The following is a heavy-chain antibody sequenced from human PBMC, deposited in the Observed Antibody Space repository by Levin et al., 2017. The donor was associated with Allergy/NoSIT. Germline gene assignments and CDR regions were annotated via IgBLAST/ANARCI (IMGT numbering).Heavy chain of an antibody. CDR2: ISYDGSNK. D-gene: IGHD5-12*01. Sequence: GGSLRLSCAASGFTFSSYAMHWVRQAPGKGLEWVAVISYDGSNKYYADSVKGRFTISRDNSKNTLYLQMNSLRAEDTAVYYCARDLNRVTFPRRRGYDAPYFDYWGQGTLVTVSS. J-gene: IGHJ4*02. CDR1: GFTFSSYA. V-gene: IGHV3-30-3*01. CDR3: ARDLNRVTFPRRRGYDAPYFDY.